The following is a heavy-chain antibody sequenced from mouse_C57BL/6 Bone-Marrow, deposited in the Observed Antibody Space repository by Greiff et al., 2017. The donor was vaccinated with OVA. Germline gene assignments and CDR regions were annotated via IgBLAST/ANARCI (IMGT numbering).Heavy chain of an antibody. Sequence: VKLQESGAELARPGASVKLSCKASGYTFTSYGISWVKQRTGQGLEWIGEIYPRSGNTYYNEKFKGKATLTADKSSSTAYMELRSLTSEDSAVYFCARPLITTVVANFDYWGQGTTLTVSS. CDR1: GYTFTSYG. J-gene: IGHJ2*01. V-gene: IGHV1-81*01. D-gene: IGHD1-1*01. CDR3: ARPLITTVVANFDY. CDR2: IYPRSGNT.